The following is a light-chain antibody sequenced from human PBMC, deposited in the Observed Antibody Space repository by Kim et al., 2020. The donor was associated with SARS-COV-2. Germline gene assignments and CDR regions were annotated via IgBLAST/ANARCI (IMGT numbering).Light chain of an antibody. CDR3: QQTYGTPPT. CDR1: QSISTY. CDR2: LAS. J-gene: IGKJ1*01. V-gene: IGKV1-39*01. Sequence: DVQMTQSPSSLSASVGDSVSITCRASQSISTYLNWYQQQPGKAPKLLIDLASSLRSGFPSRFRGSGSGTHFTLTITSLQPEDFATYYCQQTYGTPPTFGLGTKVDIK.